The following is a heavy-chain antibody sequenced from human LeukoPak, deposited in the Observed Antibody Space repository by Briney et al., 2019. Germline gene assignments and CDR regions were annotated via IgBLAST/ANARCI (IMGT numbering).Heavy chain of an antibody. CDR2: IHYTGST. Sequence: SETLSLTCTVSGGSISSYYWSWIRQPPGKGLEWIGYIHYTGSTNYNPSLKSRVTISVETSKNQFSLKLKSVTAADTAVYYCAGGGYYGSGNDFRFDPWGQGTLVTVSS. V-gene: IGHV4-59*01. D-gene: IGHD3-10*01. CDR1: GGSISSYY. J-gene: IGHJ5*02. CDR3: AGGGYYGSGNDFRFDP.